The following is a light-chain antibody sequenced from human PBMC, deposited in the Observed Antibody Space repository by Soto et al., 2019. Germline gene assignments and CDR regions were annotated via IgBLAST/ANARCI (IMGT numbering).Light chain of an antibody. CDR1: QSISSSY. CDR3: QLYGGSHMFS. V-gene: IGKV3-20*01. CDR2: AAS. J-gene: IGKJ2*01. Sequence: EIVLTQSPGTLSLSPGEGGTLSCRASQSISSSYLAWYQQKPGQSPRLLIYAASSRATGIPDRFSGSGSGTDFTLTIRRLEPEDFAVYYCQLYGGSHMFSFGPGTKLEIK.